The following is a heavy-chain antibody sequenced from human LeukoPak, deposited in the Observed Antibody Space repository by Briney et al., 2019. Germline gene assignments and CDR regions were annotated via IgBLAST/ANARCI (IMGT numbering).Heavy chain of an antibody. CDR2: IIPIFGTA. D-gene: IGHD3-9*01. CDR1: GYTFTSYG. Sequence: ASVKVSCKASGYTFTSYGISWVRQAPGQGLEWMGGIIPIFGTANYAQKFQGRVTITTDESTSTAYMELSSLRSEDTAVYYCARGPYYDILTGPAAFDIWGQGTMVTVSS. J-gene: IGHJ3*02. V-gene: IGHV1-69*05. CDR3: ARGPYYDILTGPAAFDI.